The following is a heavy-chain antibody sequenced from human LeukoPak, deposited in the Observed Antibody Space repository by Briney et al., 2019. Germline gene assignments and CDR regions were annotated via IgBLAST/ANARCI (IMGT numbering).Heavy chain of an antibody. CDR2: IYHTGNI. Sequence: PSETLSLTCAVSGASITSYYWTWIRQPPGKGLEWIGYIYHTGNIKYNPSLNSRVTISVDTSKNQFSLKLSSVTAADTAVYYCARRLHRGITIFGVVIKGYFDYWGQGTLVTVSS. CDR1: GASITSYY. V-gene: IGHV4-59*12. D-gene: IGHD3-3*01. CDR3: ARRLHRGITIFGVVIKGYFDY. J-gene: IGHJ4*02.